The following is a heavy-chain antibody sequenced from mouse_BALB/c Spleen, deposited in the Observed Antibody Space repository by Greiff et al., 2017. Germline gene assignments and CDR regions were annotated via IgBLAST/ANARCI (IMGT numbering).Heavy chain of an antibody. CDR2: ISSGSSTI. D-gene: IGHD1-1*01. CDR3: ARGGLLRSHAMDY. Sequence: EVQGVESGGGLVQPGGSRKLSCAASGFTFSSFGMHWVRQAPEKGLEWVAYISSGSSTIYYADTVKGRFTISRDNPKNTLFLQMTSLRSEDTAMYYCARGGLLRSHAMDYWGQGTSVTVSS. CDR1: GFTFSSFG. V-gene: IGHV5-17*02. J-gene: IGHJ4*01.